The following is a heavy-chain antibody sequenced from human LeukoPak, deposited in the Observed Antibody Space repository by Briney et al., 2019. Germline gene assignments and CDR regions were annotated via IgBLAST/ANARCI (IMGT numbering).Heavy chain of an antibody. CDR3: TRHAHSYDSSGSSVDF. CDR2: FRSKTNHYAT. V-gene: IGHV3-73*01. D-gene: IGHD3-22*01. CDR1: GFTFSGPA. J-gene: IGHJ4*02. Sequence: GGSLRLFCAASGFTFSGPAIHWVRQTSGKGLEWVGRFRSKTNHYATAYAESVKGRFTIYRDDSKNTAYLQMNSLKTEDTAVYYCTRHAHSYDSSGSSVDFWGQGTLVSVSS.